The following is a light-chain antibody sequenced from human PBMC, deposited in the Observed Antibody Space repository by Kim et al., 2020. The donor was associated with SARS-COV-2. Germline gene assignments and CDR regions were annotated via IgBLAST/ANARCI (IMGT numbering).Light chain of an antibody. CDR2: DNN. V-gene: IGLV1-51*01. CDR3: GTWDSSLSAVV. Sequence: QSVLPQPPSVSAAPGQKVTISCSGSSSNVGKNYVSWYQQLPKTAPKLLIYDNNERPSGIPDRFSGSKSGTSATLGITGLQTGDEADYYCGTWDSSLSAVVFGGGTQLTVL. CDR1: SSNVGKNY. J-gene: IGLJ2*01.